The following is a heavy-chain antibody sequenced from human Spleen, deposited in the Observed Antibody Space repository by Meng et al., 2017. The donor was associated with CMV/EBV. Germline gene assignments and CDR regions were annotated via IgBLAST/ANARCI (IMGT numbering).Heavy chain of an antibody. CDR2: TYYRSRWNN. D-gene: IGHD5-24*01. CDR3: ARGGEMATSFLNYYGLDV. Sequence: SCAISGDSVSNSSAAWSWIRQSPSRGLEWLGRTYYRSRWNNDYAVSVISRISINPDTSKNQFSLQLNSVTPEDTAVYYCARGGEMATSFLNYYGLDVWGQGTTVTVSS. CDR1: GDSVSNSSAA. V-gene: IGHV6-1*01. J-gene: IGHJ6*02.